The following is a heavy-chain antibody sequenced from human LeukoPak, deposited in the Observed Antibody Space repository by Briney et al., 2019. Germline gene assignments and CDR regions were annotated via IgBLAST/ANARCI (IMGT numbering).Heavy chain of an antibody. D-gene: IGHD5-12*01. CDR2: INHSGST. J-gene: IGHJ4*02. V-gene: IGHV4-34*01. CDR3: ARSGSGYLRYYFDY. Sequence: PSETLSLTCAVYGGSFSGYYWSWIRQPPGKGLEWIGEINHSGSTNYNPSLKCRVTISVDTSKNQFSLKLSSVTAADTAVYYCARSGSGYLRYYFDYWGQGTLVTVSS. CDR1: GGSFSGYY.